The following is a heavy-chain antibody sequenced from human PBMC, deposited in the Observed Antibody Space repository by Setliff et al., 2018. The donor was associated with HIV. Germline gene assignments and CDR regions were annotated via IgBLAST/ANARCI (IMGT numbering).Heavy chain of an antibody. D-gene: IGHD1-26*01. CDR1: GFTFSRYA. V-gene: IGHV3-30*01. Sequence: GGSLRLSCAVSGFTFSRYAVHWIRQAPGKGLEWVALISSDERNEHYADSVKGRFTISRDNSKNTVYLQMNSLRIEDTAMYYCASARIPTGGTSTSLDFWGQGALVTVSS. CDR2: ISSDERNE. CDR3: ASARIPTGGTSTSLDF. J-gene: IGHJ4*02.